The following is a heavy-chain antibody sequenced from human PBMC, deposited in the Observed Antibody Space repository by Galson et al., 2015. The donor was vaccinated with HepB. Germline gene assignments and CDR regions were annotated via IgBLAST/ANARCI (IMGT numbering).Heavy chain of an antibody. CDR1: GFTFSSYA. V-gene: IGHV3-23*01. Sequence: SLRLSCAASGFTFSSYAMTWVRQAPGEGLEWASSIGGSGGDIFYADSVKGRFTIPRDNSKNTVYLQMNSLRAEDTAVYYCASRLHDSSGYFPPDYWGQGTLVTVSS. D-gene: IGHD3-22*01. CDR3: ASRLHDSSGYFPPDY. CDR2: IGGSGGDI. J-gene: IGHJ4*02.